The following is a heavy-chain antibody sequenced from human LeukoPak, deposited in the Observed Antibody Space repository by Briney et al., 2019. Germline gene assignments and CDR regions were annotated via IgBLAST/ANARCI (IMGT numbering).Heavy chain of an antibody. Sequence: ASVKVSCKVSEYTLTELSMHWVRQAPGKGLEWLGGFDPEDGEIIYAQKFQGRVNMSDDTSTDTAYMELGSLRCDDTAVYYCAADRGDYSGSYWTAFDIWGQGTMVTVSS. D-gene: IGHD1-26*01. CDR1: EYTLTELS. J-gene: IGHJ3*02. CDR2: FDPEDGEI. V-gene: IGHV1-24*01. CDR3: AADRGDYSGSYWTAFDI.